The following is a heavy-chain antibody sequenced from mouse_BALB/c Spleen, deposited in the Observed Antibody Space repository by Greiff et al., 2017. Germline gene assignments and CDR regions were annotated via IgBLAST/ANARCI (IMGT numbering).Heavy chain of an antibody. CDR3: AREGYGTFYYAMDY. CDR1: GYSITSGYY. V-gene: IGHV3-6*02. CDR2: ISYDGSN. J-gene: IGHJ4*01. Sequence: EVKLMESGPGLVKPSQSLSLTCSVTGYSITSGYYWNWIRQFPGNKLEWMGYISYDGSNNYNPSLKNRISITRDTSKNQFFLKLNSVTTEDTATYYCAREGYGTFYYAMDYWGQGTSVTVSS. D-gene: IGHD2-14*01.